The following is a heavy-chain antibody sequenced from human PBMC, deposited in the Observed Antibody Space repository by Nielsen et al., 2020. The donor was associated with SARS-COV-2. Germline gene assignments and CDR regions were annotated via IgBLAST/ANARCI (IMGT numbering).Heavy chain of an antibody. V-gene: IGHV3-30-3*01. D-gene: IGHD1-26*01. CDR1: GFTFDDYS. CDR2: ISYDGSNK. J-gene: IGHJ4*02. Sequence: GESLKISCAASGFTFDDYSMHWVRQAPGKGLEWVAVISYDGSNKYYADSVKGRFTISRDNSKNTLYLQMNSLRAEDTAVYYCARVPYSGSYYGYFDYWGQGTLVTVSS. CDR3: ARVPYSGSYYGYFDY.